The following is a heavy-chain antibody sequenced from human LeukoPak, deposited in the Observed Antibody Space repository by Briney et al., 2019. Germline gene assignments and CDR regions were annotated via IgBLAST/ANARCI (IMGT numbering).Heavy chain of an antibody. CDR3: ARDLWDYYDSPRVYYFDY. V-gene: IGHV3-23*01. D-gene: IGHD3-22*01. CDR1: GFTFSSYA. Sequence: PGGSLRLSCAASGFTFSSYAMSWVRQAPGKGLEWVSAISGSGGSTYYADSVKGRFTISRDNAKNSLYLQMNSLRAEDTAVYYCARDLWDYYDSPRVYYFDYWGQGTLVTVSS. J-gene: IGHJ4*02. CDR2: ISGSGGST.